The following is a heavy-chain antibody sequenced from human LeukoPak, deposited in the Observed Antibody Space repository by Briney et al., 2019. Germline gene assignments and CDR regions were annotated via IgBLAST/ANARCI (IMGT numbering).Heavy chain of an antibody. CDR2: IIPILGIA. V-gene: IGHV1-69*02. Sequence: ASVKVSCKASGGTFSSYTISWVRQAPGQGLEWMGRIIPILGIANYAQKFQGRVTITADKSTSTAYMELCSLRSADTAVYYCARMDSTGDLFDYWGQGTLVTVST. J-gene: IGHJ4*02. CDR3: ARMDSTGDLFDY. CDR1: GGTFSSYT. D-gene: IGHD1-1*01.